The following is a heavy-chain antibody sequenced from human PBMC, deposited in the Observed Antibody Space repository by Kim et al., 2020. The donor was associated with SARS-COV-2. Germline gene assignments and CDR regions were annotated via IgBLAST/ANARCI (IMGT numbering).Heavy chain of an antibody. D-gene: IGHD2-2*01. CDR1: GGSISSSSYY. J-gene: IGHJ4*02. CDR3: ARDVVVPAAVRPILFDY. V-gene: IGHV4-39*07. CDR2: IYYSGST. Sequence: SETLSLTCTVSGGSISSSSYYWGWIRQPPGKGLEWIGSIYYSGSTYYNPSLKSRVTISVDTSKNQFSLKLSSVTAADTAVYYCARDVVVPAAVRPILFDYWDQGTLVTVSS.